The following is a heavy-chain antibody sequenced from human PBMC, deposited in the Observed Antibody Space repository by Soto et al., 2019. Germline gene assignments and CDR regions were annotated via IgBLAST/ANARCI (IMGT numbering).Heavy chain of an antibody. Sequence: ASLNGSCKASGYSFTGYYMHWVRKAPGQGLEWMGWINPNSGGTNYAQKFQGRVTMTRDTSISTAYMELSRLRSDDTAVYYCARGRYSSGWYEYYYYYYGMDVWGQGTTVTVSS. J-gene: IGHJ6*02. CDR3: ARGRYSSGWYEYYYYYYGMDV. CDR2: INPNSGGT. V-gene: IGHV1-2*02. D-gene: IGHD6-19*01. CDR1: GYSFTGYY.